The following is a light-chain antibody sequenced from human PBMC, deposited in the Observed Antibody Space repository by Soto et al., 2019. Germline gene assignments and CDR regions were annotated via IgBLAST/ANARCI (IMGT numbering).Light chain of an antibody. CDR1: QSISNW. CDR3: QQYQSLWT. J-gene: IGKJ1*01. Sequence: DIQMTQSPSTLSASVGDRITITCRAGQSISNWLAWYQQKPGKAPKLLIYKASSLESGVPSRFSGSGSGTEFSLTISSLQPEDFATYYCQQYQSLWTFDQGTRVEIK. CDR2: KAS. V-gene: IGKV1-5*03.